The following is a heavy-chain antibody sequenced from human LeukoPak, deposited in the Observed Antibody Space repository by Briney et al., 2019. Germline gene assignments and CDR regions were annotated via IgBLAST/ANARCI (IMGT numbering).Heavy chain of an antibody. Sequence: RGASLQFSSKGSGDSSTSYWIGGVRQVPAKGLEWMGVIVSGNSDTRYSPSFQGQVTISADKSITTAYLQWSSLKASDTAMYYCARRGVVVVPAANHYYYYYYMDVWGKGTTVTASS. V-gene: IGHV5-51*01. CDR2: IVSGNSDT. J-gene: IGHJ6*03. CDR1: GDSSTSYW. CDR3: ARRGVVVVPAANHYYYYYYMDV. D-gene: IGHD2-2*01.